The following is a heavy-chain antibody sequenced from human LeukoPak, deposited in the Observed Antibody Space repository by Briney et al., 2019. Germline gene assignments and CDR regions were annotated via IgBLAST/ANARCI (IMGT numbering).Heavy chain of an antibody. CDR3: ARDGSGWTDDDAFDI. Sequence: PSETLSLTCTVSGASISSHYWNWIRQPAGKGLEWIGRIYTSGSTKYNPSLKSRVTISVDKSENQFSLSLSSVTAADTAVYYCARDGSGWTDDDAFDIWGPGTMVTVSS. V-gene: IGHV4-4*07. CDR2: IYTSGST. CDR1: GASISSHY. D-gene: IGHD6-19*01. J-gene: IGHJ3*02.